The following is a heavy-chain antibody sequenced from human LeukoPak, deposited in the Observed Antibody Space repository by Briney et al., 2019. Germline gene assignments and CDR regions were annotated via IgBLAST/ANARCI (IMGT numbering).Heavy chain of an antibody. J-gene: IGHJ5*02. V-gene: IGHV4-34*01. D-gene: IGHD2-2*01. CDR2: INHSGST. CDR1: GGSFSGYY. Sequence: PSETLSLTCAVYGGSFSGYYWSWIRLPPGKGLEWIGEINHSGSTNYNPSLKSRVTISVDTSKNQFSLKLSSVTAADTAVYYCARKVCSSTSCRGWFDPWGQGTLVTVSS. CDR3: ARKVCSSTSCRGWFDP.